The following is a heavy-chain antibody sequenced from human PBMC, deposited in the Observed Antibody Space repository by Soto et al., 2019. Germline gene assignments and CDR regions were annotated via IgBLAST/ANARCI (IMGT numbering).Heavy chain of an antibody. Sequence: QITLRESGPTLVKPTQTLTLTCTFSGFSTNTTVEGLGWIRQPPGKALEWLAGIYWDDDKRYSPSLKTRLTITTDTSNNQLVLTMTNLAPVDTATYYCALRLDQAYGDYPDAFDVWGQGTTVTVSS. V-gene: IGHV2-5*02. CDR3: ALRLDQAYGDYPDAFDV. D-gene: IGHD4-17*01. J-gene: IGHJ3*01. CDR2: IYWDDDK. CDR1: GFSTNTTVEG.